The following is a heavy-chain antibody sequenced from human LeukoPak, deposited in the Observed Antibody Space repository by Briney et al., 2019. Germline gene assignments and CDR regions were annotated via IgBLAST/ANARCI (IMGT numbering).Heavy chain of an antibody. CDR2: MKQDGSEK. CDR3: ARTYYDFWSGYYMD. D-gene: IGHD3-3*01. V-gene: IGHV3-7*01. Sequence: GGSLRLSCAASGFTFSSYWMSWVRQAPGKGLEWVANMKQDGSEKYYVDSVKGRFTISRDNAKNSLYLQMNSLRAEDTAVYYCARTYYDFWSGYYMDWGQGTLVTVSS. CDR1: GFTFSSYW. J-gene: IGHJ4*02.